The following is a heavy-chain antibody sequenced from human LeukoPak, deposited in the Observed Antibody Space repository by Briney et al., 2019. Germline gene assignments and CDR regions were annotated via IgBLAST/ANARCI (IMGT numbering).Heavy chain of an antibody. CDR3: ALTHYYDSSGYYKYNDY. V-gene: IGHV4-30-4*08. Sequence: PSQTLSLTCTVSGGSISSGDYYWSWIRQPPGKGLEWIGYIYYSGSTYYNPFLKSRVTISVDTSKNQFSLKLSSVTAADTAVYYCALTHYYDSSGYYKYNDYWGQGTLVTVSS. D-gene: IGHD3-22*01. CDR1: GGSISSGDYY. CDR2: IYYSGST. J-gene: IGHJ4*02.